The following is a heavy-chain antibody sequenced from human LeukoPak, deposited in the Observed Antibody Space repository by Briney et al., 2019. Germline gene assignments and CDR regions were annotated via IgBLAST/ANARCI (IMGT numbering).Heavy chain of an antibody. J-gene: IGHJ4*02. CDR1: GGSISSYY. D-gene: IGHD3-16*02. CDR3: AREVTLYDYVWGSYRYTPGYFDY. V-gene: IGHV4-59*12. CDR2: IYYSGST. Sequence: SETLSLTCTVSGGSISSYYWSWIRQPPGKGLEWIGYIYYSGSTNYNPSLKSRVTISVDTSKNQFSLQLNSVTPEDTAVYYCAREVTLYDYVWGSYRYTPGYFDYWGQGTLVTVSS.